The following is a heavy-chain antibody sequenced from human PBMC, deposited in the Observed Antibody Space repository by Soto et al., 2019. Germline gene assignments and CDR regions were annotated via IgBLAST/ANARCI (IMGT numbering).Heavy chain of an antibody. CDR3: DGDKKNSAYYSGMDV. Sequence: SETLSLTCTVSGVSVSSGNYYWSWIRQPPGKGLEWIGCMYYRGSTHSNPSLKNRVTFLVDTSKNQFSLRLTSVTAADSAVYYCDGDKKNSAYYSGMDVWGQGTTVTVSS. CDR1: GVSVSSGNYY. CDR2: MYYRGST. J-gene: IGHJ6*02. D-gene: IGHD3-10*01. V-gene: IGHV4-30-4*01.